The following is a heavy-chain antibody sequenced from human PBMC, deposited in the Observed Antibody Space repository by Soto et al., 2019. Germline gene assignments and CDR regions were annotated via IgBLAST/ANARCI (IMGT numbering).Heavy chain of an antibody. D-gene: IGHD2-2*01. CDR2: ISANGQGI. CDR1: GFTFTYYA. Sequence: LRLSCTASGFTFTYYAFSWVRQAPGKGLEWVSAISANGQGIYYADSVSGRFTISRDNSKNTVFLHMDSLRAEDTAVYYCAKDRDYPRDQFHYWGQGTLVTVSS. CDR3: AKDRDYPRDQFHY. V-gene: IGHV3-23*01. J-gene: IGHJ4*02.